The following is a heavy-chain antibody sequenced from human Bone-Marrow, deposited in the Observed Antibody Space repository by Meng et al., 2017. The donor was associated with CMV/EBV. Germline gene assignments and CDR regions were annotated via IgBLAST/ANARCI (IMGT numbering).Heavy chain of an antibody. CDR1: GFTFSSYG. Sequence: GGSLRLYCAASGFTFSSYGMHWVRQAPGKGLEWVAVIWYDGSNKYYADSVKGRFTISRDNSKNTLYLQMNSLRAEDTAVYYCAKGRRQDGYNYFDYWGQGTLVTVSS. V-gene: IGHV3-33*06. CDR3: AKGRRQDGYNYFDY. CDR2: IWYDGSNK. J-gene: IGHJ4*02. D-gene: IGHD5-24*01.